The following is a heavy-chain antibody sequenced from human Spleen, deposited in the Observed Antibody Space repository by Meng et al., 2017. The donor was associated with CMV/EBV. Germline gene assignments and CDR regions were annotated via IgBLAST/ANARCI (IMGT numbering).Heavy chain of an antibody. CDR2: ISSSSSYI. CDR1: GFTFSSYS. Sequence: GESLKISCAASGFTFSSYSMNWVRQAPGKGLEWVSSISSSSSYIYYADSVKGRFTISRDNAKNSLYLQMNSLRAEDTAVYYCARVGVSSGYYSLDYWGQGTLVTVS. D-gene: IGHD3-22*01. CDR3: ARVGVSSGYYSLDY. J-gene: IGHJ4*02. V-gene: IGHV3-21*01.